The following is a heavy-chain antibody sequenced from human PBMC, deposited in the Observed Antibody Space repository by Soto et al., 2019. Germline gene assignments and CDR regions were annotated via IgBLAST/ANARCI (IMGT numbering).Heavy chain of an antibody. D-gene: IGHD5-12*01. CDR1: GGSFSGYY. CDR3: ARGGRDGYPPTRVSDY. CDR2: INHSGST. Sequence: SETLSLTCAVYGGSFSGYYWILIRQPPGKGLEWIGEINHSGSTNCNPSLKSRVTISVDTSKNQFSLKLSSVTAADTAVYYCARGGRDGYPPTRVSDYWGQGTLVTVSS. V-gene: IGHV4-34*01. J-gene: IGHJ4*02.